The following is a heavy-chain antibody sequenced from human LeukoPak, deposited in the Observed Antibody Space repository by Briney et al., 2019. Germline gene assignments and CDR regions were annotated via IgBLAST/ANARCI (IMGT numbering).Heavy chain of an antibody. CDR2: IYYSGST. V-gene: IGHV4-39*07. D-gene: IGHD6-13*01. Sequence: SETLSLTCTVSGGSISSSSYYWGWIRQPPGKGLEWIGSIYYSGSTYYNPSLKSRVTISADTSKNQFSLKLSSVTAADTAVYYCARWWWQQLVSDAFDIWGQGTMVTVSS. J-gene: IGHJ3*02. CDR1: GGSISSSSYY. CDR3: ARWWWQQLVSDAFDI.